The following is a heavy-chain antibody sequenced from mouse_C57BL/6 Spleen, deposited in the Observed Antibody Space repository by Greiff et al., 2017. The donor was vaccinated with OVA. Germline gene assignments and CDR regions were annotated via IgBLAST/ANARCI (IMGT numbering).Heavy chain of an antibody. V-gene: IGHV1-64*01. J-gene: IGHJ3*01. CDR1: GYTFTSYW. D-gene: IGHD2-3*01. Sequence: VQLQQPGAELVNPGASVKLSCKASGYTFTSYWMHWVKQRPGQGLEWIGMIHPNSGSTNYNEKFKGKATLTADKSSSTAYMQLSSLTSEDSAVYFCAIGDGYSRFFAYWGQGTLVTVSA. CDR2: IHPNSGST. CDR3: AIGDGYSRFFAY.